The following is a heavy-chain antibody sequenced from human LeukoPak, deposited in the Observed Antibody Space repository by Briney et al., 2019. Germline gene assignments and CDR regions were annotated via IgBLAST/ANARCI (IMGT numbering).Heavy chain of an antibody. CDR3: ASEYEQPLDY. CDR1: GFTFSDYY. J-gene: IGHJ4*02. D-gene: IGHD2-8*01. V-gene: IGHV3-11*04. Sequence: GGSLRLSCAASGFTFSDYYMSWIRQAPGKGLEWVSCISSSGSTIYYADSVKGRFTISRDNAKNSLYLQMSSLRAEDTAVYYCASEYEQPLDYWGQGALVTVSS. CDR2: ISSSGSTI.